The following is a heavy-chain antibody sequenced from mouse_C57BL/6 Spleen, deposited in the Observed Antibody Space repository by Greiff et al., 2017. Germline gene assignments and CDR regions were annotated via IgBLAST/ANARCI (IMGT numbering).Heavy chain of an antibody. CDR2: IDPETGGT. CDR3: TRSDYGLYFDY. D-gene: IGHD1-1*01. J-gene: IGHJ2*01. CDR1: GYTFTDYE. V-gene: IGHV1-15*01. Sequence: QVQLQQSGAELVRPGASVTLSCKASGYTFTDYEMHWVKQTPVHGLEWIGAIDPETGGTAYNQKFKGKAILTADKSSSTAYMELRSLTSEDSAVYYCTRSDYGLYFDYWGQGTTLTVSS.